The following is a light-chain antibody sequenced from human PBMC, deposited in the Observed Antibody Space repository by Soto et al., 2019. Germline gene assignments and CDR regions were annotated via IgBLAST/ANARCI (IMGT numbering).Light chain of an antibody. Sequence: IVLTQSPATMSLSPGERATISCRASQSFSSYLAWYKQKPGQAPRLLIYDASNQATGIPARFSGSGSGTDFTLTISRLESEDLGVYYCQQRSSWPTFGPGTKVDIK. CDR1: QSFSSY. CDR3: QQRSSWPT. CDR2: DAS. J-gene: IGKJ3*01. V-gene: IGKV3-11*01.